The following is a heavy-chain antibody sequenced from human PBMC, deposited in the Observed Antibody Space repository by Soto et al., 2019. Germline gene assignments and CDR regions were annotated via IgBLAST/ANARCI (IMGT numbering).Heavy chain of an antibody. CDR2: ISWNSGSI. CDR3: AKERAAAGTGGRYFDY. Sequence: EVQLVESGGGLVQPGRSLRLSCAASGFTFDDYAMHWVRQAPGKGLEWVSGISWNSGSIGYADSVKGRFTISRDNAKNSLYLQMNSLRAEDTALYYCAKERAAAGTGGRYFDYWGQGTLVTVSS. V-gene: IGHV3-9*01. D-gene: IGHD6-13*01. J-gene: IGHJ4*02. CDR1: GFTFDDYA.